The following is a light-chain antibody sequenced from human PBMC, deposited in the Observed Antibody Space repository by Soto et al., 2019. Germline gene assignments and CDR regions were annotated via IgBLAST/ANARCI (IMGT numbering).Light chain of an antibody. CDR3: YRRCTWPMT. Sequence: EIVLTQSPATLSLSPGQRATLSCRASQSVSACLAWYQHKPGQAPRLLIYGDSNRATGIPARFSGSGSGTDFTLTVSSLEPEDFAVYYCYRRCTWPMTFGQGTRLEIK. V-gene: IGKV3-11*01. CDR1: QSVSAC. CDR2: GDS. J-gene: IGKJ5*01.